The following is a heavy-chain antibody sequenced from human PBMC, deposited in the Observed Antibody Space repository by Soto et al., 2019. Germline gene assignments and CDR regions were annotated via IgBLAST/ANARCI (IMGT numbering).Heavy chain of an antibody. CDR3: ASNTALVGKIDY. Sequence: RGESLKISCQGSGYTFTSHWIAWVRQLPGKGLEWMGVLYPGESDPRYSPSFRGQVTISVDTSVSTAYLHWKSLKASDTAIYYCASNTALVGKIDYWGQGSQVTVSS. CDR1: GYTFTSHW. CDR2: LYPGESDP. V-gene: IGHV5-51*01. J-gene: IGHJ4*02. D-gene: IGHD5-18*01.